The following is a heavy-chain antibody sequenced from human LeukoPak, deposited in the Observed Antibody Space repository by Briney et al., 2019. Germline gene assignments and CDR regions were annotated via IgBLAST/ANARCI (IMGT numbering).Heavy chain of an antibody. CDR1: GFTFSSYW. D-gene: IGHD3-22*01. Sequence: GGSLRLSCAASGFTFSSYWMSWVRQTPGKGLEWVANIKQGGSEKFYVDSVKGRFTISRDNAKTSLYLQMNSLRAEDTALYYCARCSTGDSSGYPYCYFDYWGQGTLVTVSS. J-gene: IGHJ4*02. CDR2: IKQGGSEK. V-gene: IGHV3-7*03. CDR3: ARCSTGDSSGYPYCYFDY.